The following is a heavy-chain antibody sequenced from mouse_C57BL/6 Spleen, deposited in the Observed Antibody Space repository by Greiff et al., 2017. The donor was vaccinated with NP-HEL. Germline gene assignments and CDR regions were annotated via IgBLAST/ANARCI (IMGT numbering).Heavy chain of an antibody. J-gene: IGHJ3*01. CDR1: GFTFSDYG. CDR3: ARQGSQACLAY. D-gene: IGHD1-1*02. V-gene: IGHV5-17*01. Sequence: DVMLVESGGGLVKPGGSLKLSCAASGFTFSDYGMHWVSQAPEKGLEWVAYISSGSSTIDYADTVKGRFTIARDNAKNTLFLQMTSLRSEDTAMYYCARQGSQACLAYWCQATLVTVSA. CDR2: ISSGSSTI.